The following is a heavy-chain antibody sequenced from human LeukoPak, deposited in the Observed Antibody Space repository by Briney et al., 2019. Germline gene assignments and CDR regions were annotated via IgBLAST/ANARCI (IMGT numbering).Heavy chain of an antibody. CDR1: GGSISSSSYY. CDR2: IYYSGST. J-gene: IGHJ4*02. CDR3: ARRTILGASLDY. D-gene: IGHD1-26*01. V-gene: IGHV4-39*01. Sequence: PSETLSLTCTVSGGSISSSSYYWGWIRQPPGEGLEWIGSIYYSGSTYYNPSLKSRVTISVDTSKNQFSLKLSSVTAADTAVYYCARRTILGASLDYWGQGTLVAVSS.